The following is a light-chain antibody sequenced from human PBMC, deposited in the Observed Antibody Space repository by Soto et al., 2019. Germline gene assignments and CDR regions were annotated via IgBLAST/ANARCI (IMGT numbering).Light chain of an antibody. J-gene: IGKJ2*01. Sequence: DIQVTQSPSSLSASVGDRVTITCRASQVISNVLSWYQQKPGQAPTLLIYVASNLQSGVQSRFSGSGSVIDFTLTIRSLQTEDVANYSCLSDSTPPYTFGQGTKLEIK. CDR1: QVISNV. CDR3: LSDSTPPYT. CDR2: VAS. V-gene: IGKV1-27*01.